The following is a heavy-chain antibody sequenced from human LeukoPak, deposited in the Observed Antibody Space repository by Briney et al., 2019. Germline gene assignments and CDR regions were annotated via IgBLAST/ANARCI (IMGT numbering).Heavy chain of an antibody. Sequence: GRSLRLSCAASGFTFDDYAMHWVRQAPGKGLEWVSGISWNSGSIGYADSVKGRFTISRDNAKNSLYLQMNSLRAEDMALYYCAKDMGEYDFRSGHDAFDIWGQGTMVTVSS. J-gene: IGHJ3*02. V-gene: IGHV3-9*03. D-gene: IGHD3-3*01. CDR2: ISWNSGSI. CDR1: GFTFDDYA. CDR3: AKDMGEYDFRSGHDAFDI.